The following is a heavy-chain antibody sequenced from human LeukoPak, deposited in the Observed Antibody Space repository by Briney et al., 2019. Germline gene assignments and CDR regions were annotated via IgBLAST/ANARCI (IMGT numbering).Heavy chain of an antibody. Sequence: PGGSPRLSCAASGFTFSDYYMSWIRQAPGKGLEWVSNISSSGSTIYYADSVKGRFTISRDNAKNSLYLQMNSLRAEDTAVYYCARTSSPPDYYYYMDVWGKGTMVTVSS. CDR3: ARTSSPPDYYYYMDV. CDR2: ISSSGSTI. CDR1: GFTFSDYY. J-gene: IGHJ6*03. V-gene: IGHV3-11*04. D-gene: IGHD2/OR15-2a*01.